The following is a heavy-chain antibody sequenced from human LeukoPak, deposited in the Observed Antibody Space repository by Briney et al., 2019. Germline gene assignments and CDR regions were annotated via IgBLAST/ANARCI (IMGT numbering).Heavy chain of an antibody. CDR1: GYTFTEYY. V-gene: IGHV1-2*02. D-gene: IGHD3-16*01. CDR2: INPNSGGA. Sequence: ASVKVSCKASGYTFTEYYMHWVRQAPGQGLEWMGWINPNSGGANYAEKFQGRFTMTRDTSISTTYMELSRLRYDDTALYYCARGQRLNDYWGQGTLVPVSS. CDR3: ARGQRLNDY. J-gene: IGHJ4*02.